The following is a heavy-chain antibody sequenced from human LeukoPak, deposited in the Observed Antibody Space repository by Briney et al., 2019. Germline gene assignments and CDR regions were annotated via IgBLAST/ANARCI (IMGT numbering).Heavy chain of an antibody. CDR1: GYTFTGYY. CDR2: INPNNGGT. J-gene: IGHJ3*01. CDR3: AREGYGGGQDFDV. Sequence: ASVKVSCKASGYTFTGYYMHWVRQAPGQGLEWMGRINPNNGGTNYAQKFQGRVTMTRDTSISTAYMDLSRLKSDDTAVYYCAREGYGGGQDFDVWGQGTMVTVSS. D-gene: IGHD1-26*01. V-gene: IGHV1-2*06.